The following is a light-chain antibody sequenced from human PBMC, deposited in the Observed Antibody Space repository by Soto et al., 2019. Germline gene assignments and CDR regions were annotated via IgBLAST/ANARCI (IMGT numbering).Light chain of an antibody. CDR3: QQYKTWPT. CDR2: EAS. Sequence: EIVMTQSPATLSVSPWERAALSCRASQSVNSHLAWYQQKPGQAPTLLMNEASTRATGIPARFSGSGSGTEFSLTISSLQSDDFAVYYCQQYKTWPTFGQGTKVDIK. CDR1: QSVNSH. J-gene: IGKJ1*01. V-gene: IGKV3-15*01.